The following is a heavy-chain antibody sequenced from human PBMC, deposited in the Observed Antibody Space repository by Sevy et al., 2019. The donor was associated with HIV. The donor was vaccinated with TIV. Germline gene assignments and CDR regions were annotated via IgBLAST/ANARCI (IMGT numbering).Heavy chain of an antibody. CDR2: ITYDGSNK. V-gene: IGHV3-30-3*01. CDR3: ARGLGGYHRRAFDF. D-gene: IGHD2-2*01. CDR1: GFTFSNYA. J-gene: IGHJ3*01. Sequence: GGSLRLSCAASGFTFSNYAMHWVRQAPGKGLEWVAVITYDGSNKYYADSVKGRFTISRDNAKDTLYLQMNSLRAEDTAVYYCARGLGGYHRRAFDFWGQGTMVTVSS.